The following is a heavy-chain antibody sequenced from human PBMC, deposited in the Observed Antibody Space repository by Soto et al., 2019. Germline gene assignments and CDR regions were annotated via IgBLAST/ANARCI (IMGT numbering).Heavy chain of an antibody. V-gene: IGHV4-31*03. Sequence: QVQLQESGPGLVKPSQTLSLTCTVSGGSISSGGCSWSWIRQHPGKGLEWIGYIHYSGSTYYNPSLQRRLTISVDTSKHQFSLKLSSVTAADTAVYYCARGPRGPTSGSYGYWGQGTLVTVSS. CDR2: IHYSGST. J-gene: IGHJ4*02. D-gene: IGHD1-26*01. CDR3: ARGPRGPTSGSYGY. CDR1: GGSISSGGCS.